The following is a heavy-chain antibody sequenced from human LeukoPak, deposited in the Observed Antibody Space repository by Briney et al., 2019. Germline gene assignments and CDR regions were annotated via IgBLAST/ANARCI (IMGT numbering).Heavy chain of an antibody. D-gene: IGHD2-2*02. Sequence: GGSLRLSCAASGFTFSSYGMHWVRQAPGKGLEWVAFIRYDGSNKYYADSVKGRFTISRDNSKNTLYLQMNSLRAEDTAVYYCAKDLPLIVVVPAAITFDYWGQGTLVTVSS. CDR2: IRYDGSNK. CDR1: GFTFSSYG. J-gene: IGHJ4*02. V-gene: IGHV3-30*02. CDR3: AKDLPLIVVVPAAITFDY.